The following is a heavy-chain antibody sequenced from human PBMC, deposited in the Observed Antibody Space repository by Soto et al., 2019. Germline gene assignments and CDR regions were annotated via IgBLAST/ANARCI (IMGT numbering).Heavy chain of an antibody. J-gene: IGHJ6*02. D-gene: IGHD5-18*01. Sequence: SETLSLTCTVSGGSISSSSYYWGWIRQPPGKGLEWIGSTFYSGSTYYNPSLKSRVTISVDTSKNQFSLKLSSVTAADTAVFYCVCIFSGGYSYGFYYNGRDVWAQGTTVTVS. V-gene: IGHV4-39*01. CDR2: TFYSGST. CDR3: VCIFSGGYSYGFYYNGRDV. CDR1: GGSISSSSYY.